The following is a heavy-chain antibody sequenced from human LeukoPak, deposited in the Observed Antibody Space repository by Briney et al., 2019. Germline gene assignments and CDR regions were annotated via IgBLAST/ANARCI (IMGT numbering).Heavy chain of an antibody. Sequence: GGSLRLSCAAPGFTFSSYAMSWVRQAPGKGLEWVSAISGSGGSTYYADSVKGRFTISRDNSKNTLYLQMNSPRAEDTAVYYCAKAPGITGTTNFDYWGQGTLVTVSS. CDR3: AKAPGITGTTNFDY. CDR2: ISGSGGST. J-gene: IGHJ4*02. CDR1: GFTFSSYA. D-gene: IGHD1-7*01. V-gene: IGHV3-23*01.